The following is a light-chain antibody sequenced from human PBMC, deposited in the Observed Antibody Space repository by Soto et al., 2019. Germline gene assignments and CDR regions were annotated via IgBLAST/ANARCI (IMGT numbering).Light chain of an antibody. CDR1: QSVSSL. CDR3: QQYNNWPSIT. CDR2: DTS. V-gene: IGKV3-15*01. J-gene: IGKJ5*01. Sequence: IVLTQSPATLSVSPGERATLSCRASQSVSSLLAWYQQKPRQAPRLLIYDTSTRATGIPARFSGSGSGTDFTLIISRLEPEDFAIYYCQQYNNWPSITFGQGTRLEIK.